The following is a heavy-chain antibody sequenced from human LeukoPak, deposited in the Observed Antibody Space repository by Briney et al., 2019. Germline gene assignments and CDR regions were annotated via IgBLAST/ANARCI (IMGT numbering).Heavy chain of an antibody. CDR3: AKGMSGSSPYNWFDP. CDR1: GFTFSSYS. J-gene: IGHJ5*02. Sequence: PGGSLRLSCAASGFTFSSYSMNWVRQAPGKGLEWVSSISSSSSYIYYADSVKGRFTISRDDSKNTLYLQINSLRAEDTAVYYCAKGMSGSSPYNWFDPWGQGTLVTVSS. V-gene: IGHV3-21*04. CDR2: ISSSSSYI. D-gene: IGHD1-26*01.